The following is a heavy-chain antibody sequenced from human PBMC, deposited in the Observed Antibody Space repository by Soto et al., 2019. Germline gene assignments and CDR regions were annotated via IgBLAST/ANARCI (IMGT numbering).Heavy chain of an antibody. Sequence: QVQLQESGPGLVKPSQNLSLTCTVSGGSISSGGYYWSWIRQHPGKGLEWIGYIYYSGSNYYNPSLKRRVTISVDTSKNQFSLKLSSVTAADTAVYYCASQWPTDWYFDLWGRGTLVTVSS. CDR3: ASQWPTDWYFDL. V-gene: IGHV4-31*03. J-gene: IGHJ2*01. CDR2: IYYSGSN. CDR1: GGSISSGGYY. D-gene: IGHD6-19*01.